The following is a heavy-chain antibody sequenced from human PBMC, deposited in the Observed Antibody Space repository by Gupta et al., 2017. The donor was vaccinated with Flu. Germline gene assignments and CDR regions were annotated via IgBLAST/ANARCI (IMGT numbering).Heavy chain of an antibody. CDR2: ISYDGSNK. Sequence: QVQLVESGGGVVQPGRSLRLSCAASGFTFSSYGMHWVRQAPGKGLEWVAVISYDGSNKYYADSVKGRFTISRDNSKNTLYLQMNSLRAEDTAVYYCAKDLINYYGSGLLDYWGQGTLVTVSS. CDR1: GFTFSSYG. CDR3: AKDLINYYGSGLLDY. J-gene: IGHJ4*02. V-gene: IGHV3-30*18. D-gene: IGHD3-10*01.